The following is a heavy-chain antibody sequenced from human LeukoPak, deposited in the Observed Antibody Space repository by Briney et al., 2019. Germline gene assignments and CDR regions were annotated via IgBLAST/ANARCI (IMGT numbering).Heavy chain of an antibody. Sequence: GGSLRLSCAASGFTFSDYYMSWIRQAPGKGLEWVSYISSSGSTIYYADSVKGRFTISRDNAKNSLYLQMNSLRAEDTAVYYCARDLKSGIAARRSYYYYGMDVWGQGTTVTVSS. J-gene: IGHJ6*02. CDR3: ARDLKSGIAARRSYYYYGMDV. CDR2: ISSSGSTI. CDR1: GFTFSDYY. D-gene: IGHD6-6*01. V-gene: IGHV3-11*01.